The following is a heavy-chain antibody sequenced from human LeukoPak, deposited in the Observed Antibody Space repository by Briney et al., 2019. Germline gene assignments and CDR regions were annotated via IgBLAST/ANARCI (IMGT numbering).Heavy chain of an antibody. CDR3: AKTKDYYDSSAYYSEFDY. CDR2: LSGSGGET. Sequence: GGSLRLSCAASGFTFSSFAMSWGRQAPGKGLEWVSALSGSGGETYYADSVKGRFTISRDNSKNTLYLQMNSLRAEDTAVYYCAKTKDYYDSSAYYSEFDYWGQGTLVTVSS. D-gene: IGHD3-22*01. V-gene: IGHV3-23*01. CDR1: GFTFSSFA. J-gene: IGHJ4*02.